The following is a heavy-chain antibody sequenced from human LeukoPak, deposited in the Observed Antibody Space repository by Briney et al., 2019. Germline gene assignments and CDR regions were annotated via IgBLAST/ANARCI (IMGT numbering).Heavy chain of an antibody. CDR2: ISAYNGNT. CDR1: GYTFTSYG. V-gene: IGHV1-18*01. D-gene: IGHD4-11*01. Sequence: ASVKVSCKASGYTFTSYGISWVRQAPGQGLEWMGWISAYNGNTNYAQKLQGRVTMTTDTSTSTAYMELSSLRSEDTAVYCCASALQLLPTYWGQGTLVTVSS. CDR3: ASALQLLPTY. J-gene: IGHJ4*02.